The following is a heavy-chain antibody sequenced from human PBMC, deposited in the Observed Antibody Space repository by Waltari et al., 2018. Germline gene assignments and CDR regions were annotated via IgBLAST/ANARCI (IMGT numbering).Heavy chain of an antibody. CDR1: GYTFTGYY. Sequence: QVQLVQSGAEVKKPGASVKVSCKASGYTFTGYYMHWVRQAPGQGLAGMGWSNPKIGGTNYAQKFQGRVTMTRDTSISTAYMELSRLRSDDTAVYYCARDLKGSGSYYKPYYFDYWGQGTLVTVSS. J-gene: IGHJ4*02. V-gene: IGHV1-2*02. CDR2: SNPKIGGT. D-gene: IGHD3-10*01. CDR3: ARDLKGSGSYYKPYYFDY.